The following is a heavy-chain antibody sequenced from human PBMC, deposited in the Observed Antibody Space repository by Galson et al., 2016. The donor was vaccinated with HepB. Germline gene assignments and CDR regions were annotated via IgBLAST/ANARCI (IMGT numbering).Heavy chain of an antibody. Sequence: SVKVSCKASGYTFKTRGIHWVRQAPVQGLEWMGWINPDNGLTKSSQKFQGRVTFTRDTIATTAYMELSSLRYEDTAVFYCARIVAGLGSWGQGTLVTVS. CDR3: ARIVAGLGS. D-gene: IGHD3-16*02. CDR1: GYTFKTRG. V-gene: IGHV1-3*01. CDR2: INPDNGLT. J-gene: IGHJ5*02.